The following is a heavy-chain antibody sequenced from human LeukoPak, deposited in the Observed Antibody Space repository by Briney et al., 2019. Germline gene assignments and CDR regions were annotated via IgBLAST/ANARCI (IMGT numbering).Heavy chain of an antibody. V-gene: IGHV3-74*01. Sequence: GGSLRLSCAGSTFAFGGYWIHWVRQLPGKGLAWVSRIDSAGGRIQWADSVKGRFTISRDNAKNTVYPQMNSLRPEDSAVYYCVADRGNWSGGDFWGRGTLVIVSS. J-gene: IGHJ4*02. CDR1: TFAFGGYW. CDR3: VADRGNWSGGDF. CDR2: IDSAGGRI. D-gene: IGHD3-10*01.